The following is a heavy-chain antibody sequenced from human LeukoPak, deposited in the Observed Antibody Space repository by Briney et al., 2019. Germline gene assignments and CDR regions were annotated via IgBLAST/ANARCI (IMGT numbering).Heavy chain of an antibody. CDR1: GYTFTSYG. J-gene: IGHJ3*02. Sequence: ASVKVSCKASGYTFTSYGINWVRQATGQGLEWMGWMNPNSGNTGYAQKFQGRVTITRNTSISTAYMELSSLRSEDTAVYYCARYYYDSSGSLDIWGQGTMVTVSS. CDR2: MNPNSGNT. D-gene: IGHD3-22*01. V-gene: IGHV1-8*03. CDR3: ARYYYDSSGSLDI.